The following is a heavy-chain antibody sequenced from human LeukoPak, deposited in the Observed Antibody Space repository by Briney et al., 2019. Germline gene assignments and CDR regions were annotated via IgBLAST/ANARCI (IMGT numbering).Heavy chain of an antibody. D-gene: IGHD2/OR15-2a*01. CDR2: VYYSGST. Sequence: SETLSLTCTVSGDSISSSTYYWGWIRQPPGKGLEWIGTVYYSGSTYYNPSLKSRVTISVDTSKNQFSLRLSSVTAADTAVYYCARHSMRYNWFDPWGQGTLVTVSS. J-gene: IGHJ5*02. CDR3: ARHSMRYNWFDP. V-gene: IGHV4-39*01. CDR1: GDSISSSTYY.